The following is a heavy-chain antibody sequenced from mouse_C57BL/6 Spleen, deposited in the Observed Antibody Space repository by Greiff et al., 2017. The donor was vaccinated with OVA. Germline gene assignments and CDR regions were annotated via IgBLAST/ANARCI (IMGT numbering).Heavy chain of an antibody. J-gene: IGHJ2*01. CDR3: ARDTTVVAEDYFDY. Sequence: EVQRVESGGGLVKPGGSLKLSCAASGFTFSSYAMSWVRQTPEKRLEWVATISDGGSYTYYPDNVKGRFTISRDNAKNNLYLQMSHLKSEDTAMYYCARDTTVVAEDYFDYWGQGTTLTVSS. V-gene: IGHV5-4*01. CDR2: ISDGGSYT. D-gene: IGHD1-1*01. CDR1: GFTFSSYA.